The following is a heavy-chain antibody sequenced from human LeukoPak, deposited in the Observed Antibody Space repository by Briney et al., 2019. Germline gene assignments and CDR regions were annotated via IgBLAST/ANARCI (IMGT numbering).Heavy chain of an antibody. CDR1: GFAFSSYS. V-gene: IGHV3-21*01. Sequence: GGSLRLSCAASGFAFSSYSMNWVRQAPGKGLEWVSSISSSSSYIYYADSVKGRFTISRDNAKNSLYLQMNSLRDEDTAVYYCARGVGYYDSSGYYFFDFWGQGTLVTVSS. CDR2: ISSSSSYI. J-gene: IGHJ4*02. CDR3: ARGVGYYDSSGYYFFDF. D-gene: IGHD3-22*01.